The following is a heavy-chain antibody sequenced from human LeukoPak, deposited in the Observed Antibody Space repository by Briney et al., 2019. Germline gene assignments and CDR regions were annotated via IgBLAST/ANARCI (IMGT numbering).Heavy chain of an antibody. D-gene: IGHD3-10*01. V-gene: IGHV3-30-3*01. J-gene: IGHJ4*02. CDR3: VREAYYDSGSSPTYYFDY. CDR1: GFTFSPYV. Sequence: QSGGSLRLSCAASGFTFSPYVIHWVRQAPGKGLEWVAVISFDLNVKLYANSVKGRFTISRDNSKNTVFLQMNSLRVEDTAVYYCVREAYYDSGSSPTYYFDYWGQGTLVTVSS. CDR2: ISFDLNVK.